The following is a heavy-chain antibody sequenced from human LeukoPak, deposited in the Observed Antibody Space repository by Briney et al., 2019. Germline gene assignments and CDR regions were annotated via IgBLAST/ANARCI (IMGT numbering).Heavy chain of an antibody. CDR3: ARDEGRSGWSDY. J-gene: IGHJ4*02. CDR2: IKQDGSEK. CDR1: GFTFSSYS. Sequence: PGGSLRLSCAASGFTFSSYSMSWVRQAPGKGLEWVANIKQDGSEKYYVDSVKGRFTISRDNAKNSLYLQMNSLRAEDTAVYYCARDEGRSGWSDYWGQGTLVTVSP. V-gene: IGHV3-7*01. D-gene: IGHD6-19*01.